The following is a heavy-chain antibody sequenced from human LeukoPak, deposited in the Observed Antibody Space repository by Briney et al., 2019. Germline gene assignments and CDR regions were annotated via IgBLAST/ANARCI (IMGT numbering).Heavy chain of an antibody. CDR1: GFTFSTYV. CDR2: ISYDGGNK. Sequence: GRSLRLSCAASGFTFSTYVMHWVRQAPGKGLEWVAVISYDGGNKYYADSVKGRFTISRDDSKNTVYLQMNSLRVEDTAVYYCARVSSVGATREFDYWGQGTLVTVSS. V-gene: IGHV3-30-3*01. D-gene: IGHD1-26*01. CDR3: ARVSSVGATREFDY. J-gene: IGHJ4*02.